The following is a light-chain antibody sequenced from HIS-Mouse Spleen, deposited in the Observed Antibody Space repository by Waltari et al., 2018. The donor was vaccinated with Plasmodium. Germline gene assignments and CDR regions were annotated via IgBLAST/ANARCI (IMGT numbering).Light chain of an antibody. J-gene: IGLJ3*02. V-gene: IGLV5-45*03. CDR2: YKSDSDK. Sequence: QAVLTQPSSLSASPGASDSPTCTLRSGINVGTYRIYWYQQKPGSPPQYLLRYKSDSDKQQGSGVPSRFSGSKDASANAGILLISGLQSEDEADYYCMIWHSSAWVFGGGTKLTVL. CDR3: MIWHSSAWV. CDR1: SGINVGTYR.